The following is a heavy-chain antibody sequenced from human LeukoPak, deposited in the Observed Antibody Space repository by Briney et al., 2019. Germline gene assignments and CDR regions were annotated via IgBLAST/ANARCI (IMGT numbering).Heavy chain of an antibody. Sequence: GASVKVSCKASGYTFTGYCMHWVRQAPGQGLEWMGWINPNSGDTNYAQQFRGRVTMTRDMSISTAYMELSRLRSDDTAVYYCATNIVATYTGFDYWGQGTLVTVSS. CDR3: ATNIVATYTGFDY. V-gene: IGHV1-2*02. J-gene: IGHJ4*02. D-gene: IGHD5-12*01. CDR2: INPNSGDT. CDR1: GYTFTGYC.